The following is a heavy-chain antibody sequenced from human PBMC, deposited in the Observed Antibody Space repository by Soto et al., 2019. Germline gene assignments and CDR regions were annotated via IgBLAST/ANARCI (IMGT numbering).Heavy chain of an antibody. CDR2: TYYRSKWYN. J-gene: IGHJ5*02. CDR1: GGSVSSNSAA. Sequence: SQTLSLTCAICGGSVSSNSAAWNWIRQSPSRGLEWLGRTYYRSKWYNDYAVSVKSRITINPDTSKNQFSLQLNSVTPEDTAVYYCARDPHTYDIVNWFDPWGQGTLVTVSS. CDR3: ARDPHTYDIVNWFDP. V-gene: IGHV6-1*01. D-gene: IGHD3-9*01.